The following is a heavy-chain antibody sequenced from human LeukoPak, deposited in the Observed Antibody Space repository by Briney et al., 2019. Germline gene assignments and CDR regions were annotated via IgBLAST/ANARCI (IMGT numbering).Heavy chain of an antibody. D-gene: IGHD3-10*01. V-gene: IGHV4-59*08. J-gene: IGHJ4*02. CDR1: GVSITTYY. CDR2: IHYSGSS. CDR3: ASSSRYYGSGSNGKTIDY. Sequence: SETLSLTCTVSGVSITTYYWSWIRQPPGKGLEWIGYIHYSGSSSYNPTLKSRVTISVDMSRNQFSLKLSSVTAADTAVYYCASSSRYYGSGSNGKTIDYWGQGTLVTVSS.